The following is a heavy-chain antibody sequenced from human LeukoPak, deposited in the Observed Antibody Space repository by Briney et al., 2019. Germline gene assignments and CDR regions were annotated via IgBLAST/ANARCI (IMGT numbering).Heavy chain of an antibody. CDR1: GGSFSGCY. CDR2: INHSGST. J-gene: IGHJ4*02. CDR3: AIGDGYLLDY. V-gene: IGHV4-34*01. D-gene: IGHD5-24*01. Sequence: NPSETLSLTCAVYGGSFSGCYWSWIRQPPGKGLEWIGEINHSGSTNYNPSLKSRVTISVDTSKNQFSLKLSSVTAADTAVYYCAIGDGYLLDYWGQGTLVTVPS.